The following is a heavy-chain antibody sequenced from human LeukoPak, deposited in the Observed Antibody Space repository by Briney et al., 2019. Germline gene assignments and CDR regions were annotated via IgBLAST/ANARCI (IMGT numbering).Heavy chain of an antibody. CDR2: IYHSGST. V-gene: IGHV4-38-2*01. D-gene: IGHD3-22*01. CDR1: GYSISSDNY. Sequence: SETLSLTCAVSGYSISSDNYWVWIRQPPGQGLEWTGGIYHSGSTYYNPSLKSRVTMSVDTSKNQFSLKVSSVTAADTAVYYCARAPRDSSSSNYMRRFDYWGQGTLVTVSS. J-gene: IGHJ4*02. CDR3: ARAPRDSSSSNYMRRFDY.